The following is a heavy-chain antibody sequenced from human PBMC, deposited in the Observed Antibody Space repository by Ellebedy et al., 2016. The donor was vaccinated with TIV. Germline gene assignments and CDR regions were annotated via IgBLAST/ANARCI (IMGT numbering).Heavy chain of an antibody. D-gene: IGHD1-14*01. V-gene: IGHV3-48*03. CDR3: ASEPDLVV. J-gene: IGHJ6*02. CDR1: GFTFSSYE. CDR2: ISSSGSTI. Sequence: GESLKISCAASGFTFSSYEMHCVRQAPWKGLEWVSYISSSGSTIYYADSVKGRFTISRDNAKNSLYLQMKSLRAEDTAVYYCASEPDLVVWGQGTTVTVTS.